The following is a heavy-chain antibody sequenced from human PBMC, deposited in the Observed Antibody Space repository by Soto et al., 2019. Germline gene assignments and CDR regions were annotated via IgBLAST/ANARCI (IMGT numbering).Heavy chain of an antibody. D-gene: IGHD2-15*01. CDR2: INRSSGVA. CDR3: ARELNSGLGSLDL. CDR1: GYTFTGYY. V-gene: IGHV1-2*02. J-gene: IGHJ5*02. Sequence: GASVKVSCKASGYTFTGYYLHWVRQAPGQGLEWMGWINRSSGVANYAQRFQGRVTITMDTSISTAYMEVTSLRDDDKAVFYCARELNSGLGSLDLWGQGTLVTVSS.